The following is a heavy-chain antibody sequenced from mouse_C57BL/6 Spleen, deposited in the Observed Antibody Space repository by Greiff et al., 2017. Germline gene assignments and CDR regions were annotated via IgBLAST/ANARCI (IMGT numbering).Heavy chain of an antibody. CDR1: GYTFTSYW. CDR3: ARRSYWYFDV. Sequence: QVHVKQPGAELVMPGASVKLSCKASGYTFTSYWMHWVKQRPGQGLEWIGEIDPSDSYTNYNQKFKGKSTLTVDKSSSTAYMQLSSLTSEDSAVYYCARRSYWYFDVWGTGTTVTVSS. J-gene: IGHJ1*03. V-gene: IGHV1-69*01. CDR2: IDPSDSYT.